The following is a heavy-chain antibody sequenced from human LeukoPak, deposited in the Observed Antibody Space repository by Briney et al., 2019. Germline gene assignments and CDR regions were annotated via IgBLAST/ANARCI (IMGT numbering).Heavy chain of an antibody. Sequence: GESLKISCQGLGYSFTSYWIGWVRQMPGKGMEWMGVIYPGDSRVRYNPSFQGQATISVDKSTRTAYLQWVSLKASDTAMYYCACRDLSSTWSFPWGQGTLVTVSS. V-gene: IGHV5-51*01. D-gene: IGHD6-13*01. J-gene: IGHJ5*02. CDR1: GYSFTSYW. CDR2: IYPGDSRV. CDR3: ACRDLSSTWSFP.